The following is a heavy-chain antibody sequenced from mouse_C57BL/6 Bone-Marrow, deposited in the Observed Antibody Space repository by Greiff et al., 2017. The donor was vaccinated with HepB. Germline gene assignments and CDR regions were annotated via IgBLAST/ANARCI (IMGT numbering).Heavy chain of an antibody. V-gene: IGHV2-9-1*01. CDR1: GFSLTSYA. CDR3: ARCTIVTRIYYYAMDY. CDR2: IWTGGGT. D-gene: IGHD2-5*01. Sequence: VKLLESGPGLVAPSQSLSITCTVSGFSLTSYAISWVRQPPGTGLEWLGVIWTGGGTNYNSALKSRLSISKDNSKSQVFLKMNSLQTDDTARYYCARCTIVTRIYYYAMDYWGQGTSVTVSS. J-gene: IGHJ4*01.